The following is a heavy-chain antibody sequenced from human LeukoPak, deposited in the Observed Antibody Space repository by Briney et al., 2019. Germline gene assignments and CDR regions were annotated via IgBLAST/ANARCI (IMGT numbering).Heavy chain of an antibody. D-gene: IGHD3-9*01. V-gene: IGHV3-30*02. CDR3: AGSDTTGYSPREWDYWYFDL. J-gene: IGHJ2*01. CDR2: IRYDGYNK. Sequence: GGSLRLSCAASGLTLRNYGMHWVRQAPGKGLDWVAFIRYDGYNKYYADSVKGRFTISRDNSKNTLYLQMNSLRAEDTAVYYCAGSDTTGYSPREWDYWYFDLWGRGTLVTVSS. CDR1: GLTLRNYG.